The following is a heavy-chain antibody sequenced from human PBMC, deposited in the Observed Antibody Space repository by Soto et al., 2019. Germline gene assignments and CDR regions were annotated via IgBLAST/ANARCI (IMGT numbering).Heavy chain of an antibody. CDR3: ARVAPAYDSKYADY. J-gene: IGHJ4*02. D-gene: IGHD3-22*01. V-gene: IGHV4-34*01. CDR2: INHSGST. CDR1: GGSFSGYY. Sequence: SETLSLTCAVYGGSFSGYYWSWIRQPPGKGLEWIGEINHSGSTNYNPSLKSRVTISVDTSKNQFSLKLSSVTAADTAVYYCARVAPAYDSKYADYWGQGTLVTVSS.